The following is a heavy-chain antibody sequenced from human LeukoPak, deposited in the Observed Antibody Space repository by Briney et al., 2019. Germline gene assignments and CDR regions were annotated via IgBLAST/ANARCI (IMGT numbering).Heavy chain of an antibody. CDR1: GFTVSSNY. D-gene: IGHD5-18*01. Sequence: PGGSLRLSCAASGFTVSSNYMSWVRQAPGKGLEWVSVIYSGGSTYYADSVKGRFTISRDNAKNSLYLHMRSLRAEDTALYYCAISQRQLWDFGYWGQGTLVTVSS. V-gene: IGHV3-53*05. J-gene: IGHJ4*02. CDR3: AISQRQLWDFGY. CDR2: IYSGGST.